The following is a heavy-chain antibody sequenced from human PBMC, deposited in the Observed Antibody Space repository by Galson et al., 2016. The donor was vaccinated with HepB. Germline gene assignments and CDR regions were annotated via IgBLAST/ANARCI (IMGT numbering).Heavy chain of an antibody. CDR2: MNPNSGNT. D-gene: IGHD3-10*01. J-gene: IGHJ6*02. CDR3: ARGGIFRSGATLLGMDV. Sequence: SVKVSCKASGYTFTNYDMNWVRQAPGQGLEWMGWMNPNSGNTGYAQKFRGRVTITSDSSISTTYMELSSLSSEDTAVYYCARGGIFRSGATLLGMDVWGQGTTVTVSS. V-gene: IGHV1-8*02. CDR1: GYTFTNYD.